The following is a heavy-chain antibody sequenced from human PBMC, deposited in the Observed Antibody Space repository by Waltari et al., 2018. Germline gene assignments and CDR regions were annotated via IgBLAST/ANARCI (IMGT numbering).Heavy chain of an antibody. V-gene: IGHV3-21*01. CDR2: ISSGGTYI. J-gene: IGHJ4*02. Sequence: DVQLVESGGGLVKPGGSLRLSCAASGFTFSSYSMHWVRQAPGKGLDWVASISSGGTYIYYTYSVKGRFTISRGSVTDSLYLQMNSLRVEDTATYFCVRSTSWRYYFDTWGQGTLVAVSS. CDR1: GFTFSSYS. CDR3: VRSTSWRYYFDT. D-gene: IGHD6-13*01.